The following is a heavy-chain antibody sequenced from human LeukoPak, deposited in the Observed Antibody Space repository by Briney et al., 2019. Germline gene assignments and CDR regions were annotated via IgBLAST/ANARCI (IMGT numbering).Heavy chain of an antibody. V-gene: IGHV1-69*04. CDR2: IIPIFGIA. CDR3: VSPNYYDSSGPFDY. Sequence: EASVKVSCKASGGTFSSYAISWVRQARGQGLEWMGRIIPIFGIANYAQKFQGRVTITADKSTSTAYMELSSLRSEDTAVYYCVSPNYYDSSGPFDYWGQGTLFTVSS. D-gene: IGHD3-22*01. CDR1: GGTFSSYA. J-gene: IGHJ4*02.